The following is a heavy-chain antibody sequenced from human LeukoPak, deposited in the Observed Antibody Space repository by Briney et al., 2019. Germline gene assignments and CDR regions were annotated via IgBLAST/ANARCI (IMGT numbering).Heavy chain of an antibody. CDR1: GGSISSSSYY. CDR2: IYSSGST. D-gene: IGHD2-8*01. V-gene: IGHV4-39*07. Sequence: SETLSLTCTVSGGSISSSSYYWGWIRQPPGKGLEWIGRIYSSGSTNYNPSLKSRVTMSVDTSKNQFSLKLSSVTAADTAVYYCARDEWRRFDYWGQGTLVTVSS. CDR3: ARDEWRRFDY. J-gene: IGHJ4*02.